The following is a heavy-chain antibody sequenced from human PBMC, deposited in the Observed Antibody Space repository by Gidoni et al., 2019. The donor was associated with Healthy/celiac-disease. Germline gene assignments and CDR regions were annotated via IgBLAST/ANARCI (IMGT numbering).Heavy chain of an antibody. V-gene: IGHV1-46*03. D-gene: IGHD6-6*01. CDR2: INPSGGST. CDR1: GYTFTSYY. CDR3: ASDLASIAARPGGGDYYYGMDV. Sequence: QVQLVQSGAEVKKPGASVKVSCKASGYTFTSYYMHWVRQAPGQGLEWMGIINPSGGSTSYAQKFQGRVTMTRDTSTSTVYMELSSLRSEDTAVYYCASDLASIAARPGGGDYYYGMDVWGQGTTVTVSS. J-gene: IGHJ6*02.